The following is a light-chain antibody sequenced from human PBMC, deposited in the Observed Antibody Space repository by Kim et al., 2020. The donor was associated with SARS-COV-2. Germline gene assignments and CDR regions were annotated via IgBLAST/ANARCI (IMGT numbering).Light chain of an antibody. J-gene: IGKJ2*01. Sequence: DIQMTQSPSTLSASVGDRVTITCRASQSISSWLAWYQQKPGKAPKLLIYKASSLESGVPSRFSGSGSGTEFTLTISSLQPDDFATYYCQQYKIQYTFGQGTKLEI. CDR2: KAS. CDR3: QQYKIQYT. V-gene: IGKV1-5*03. CDR1: QSISSW.